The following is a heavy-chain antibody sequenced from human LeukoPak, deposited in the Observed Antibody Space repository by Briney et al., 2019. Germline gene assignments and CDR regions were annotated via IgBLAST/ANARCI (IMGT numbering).Heavy chain of an antibody. J-gene: IGHJ4*02. V-gene: IGHV3-48*03. CDR3: AKGLETESRLDS. D-gene: IGHD1-1*01. CDR2: ISSSGSTI. CDR1: GFTFSSYE. Sequence: PGGSLRLSCGASGFTFSSYEMNWVRQAPGKGLEWVSYISSSGSTIYYADSVKGRFTISRDNSKNTLYLQMNSLRAEDTALYYCAKGLETESRLDSWGQGTLVTVSS.